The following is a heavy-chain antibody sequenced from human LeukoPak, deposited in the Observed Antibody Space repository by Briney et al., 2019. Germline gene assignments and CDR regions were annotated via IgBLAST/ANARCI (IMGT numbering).Heavy chain of an antibody. CDR1: GGSFSGYY. D-gene: IGHD3-3*01. V-gene: IGHV4-34*01. Sequence: SETLSLTCAVYGGSFSGYYWSWIRQPPGKGLEWIGEINHSGSTNYNPSLKSRVTISVDTSKNQFSLKLSSVTAADTAVYYCAREAPTYYDFWSGSPPGYYYMDVWGKGPRSPSP. CDR3: AREAPTYYDFWSGSPPGYYYMDV. J-gene: IGHJ6*03. CDR2: INHSGST.